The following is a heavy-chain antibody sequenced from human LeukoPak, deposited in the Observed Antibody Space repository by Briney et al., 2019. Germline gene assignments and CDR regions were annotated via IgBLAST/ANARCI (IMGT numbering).Heavy chain of an antibody. CDR2: FDPEDGET. V-gene: IGHV1-24*01. J-gene: IGHJ4*02. CDR1: GYTLTELS. Sequence: ASVKVSCKVSGYTLTELSMHWVRQAPGKGLEWMGGFDPEDGETIYAQKFQGRVTMTEDTSTDTAYMELSSLRSEDTAVYYCATFHGEHSYYVGGFAYWGQGTLVTVSS. CDR3: ATFHGEHSYYVGGFAY. D-gene: IGHD1-26*01.